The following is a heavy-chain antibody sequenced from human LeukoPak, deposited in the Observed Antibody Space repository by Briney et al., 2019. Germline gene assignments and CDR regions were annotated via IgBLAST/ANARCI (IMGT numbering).Heavy chain of an antibody. V-gene: IGHV3-53*01. Sequence: PGGSLRLSCAASGFTVSSNYMSWVRQAPGKGLEWVSVIYSGGSTYYADSVKGRFTISRDNSKSTLYLQMNSLRAEDTAVYYCARGSTYYYGSGSYYNLQGAFDIWGQGTMVTVSS. D-gene: IGHD3-10*01. CDR2: IYSGGST. J-gene: IGHJ3*02. CDR3: ARGSTYYYGSGSYYNLQGAFDI. CDR1: GFTVSSNY.